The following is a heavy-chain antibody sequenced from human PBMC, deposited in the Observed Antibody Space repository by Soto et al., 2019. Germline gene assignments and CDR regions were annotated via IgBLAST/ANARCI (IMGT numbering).Heavy chain of an antibody. Sequence: SETLSLTCTVSCGSVSSGSYYWSWIRQPPGKGLEWIGYIDYSGSTNYNPSLKSRVTISGDTSKNQFSLKLSSVTAADTAVYYCAGGGYDFWSGYYLDYWGQGTLVTVSS. CDR2: IDYSGST. CDR1: CGSVSSGSYY. CDR3: AGGGYDFWSGYYLDY. D-gene: IGHD3-3*01. V-gene: IGHV4-61*01. J-gene: IGHJ4*02.